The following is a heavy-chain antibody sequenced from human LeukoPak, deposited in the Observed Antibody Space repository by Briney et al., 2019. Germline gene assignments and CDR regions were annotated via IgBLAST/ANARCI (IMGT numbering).Heavy chain of an antibody. D-gene: IGHD6-19*01. Sequence: GGSLRLSCAASGFTFSSYEMNWIRQAPGKGLDWVSYIDRSGATAFYADSVKGRFTMSRDNARNSLHLQMNDLRPEDSAVYYCGLSSMNPSYYYGIDVWGQGTTVRVSS. J-gene: IGHJ6*02. CDR1: GFTFSSYE. CDR3: GLSSMNPSYYYGIDV. CDR2: IDRSGATA. V-gene: IGHV3-48*03.